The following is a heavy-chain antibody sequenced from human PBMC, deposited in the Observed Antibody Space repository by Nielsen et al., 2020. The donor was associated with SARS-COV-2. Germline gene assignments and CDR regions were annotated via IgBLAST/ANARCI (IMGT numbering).Heavy chain of an antibody. D-gene: IGHD2-2*01. V-gene: IGHV4-34*01. CDR2: INHSGST. J-gene: IGHJ6*02. CDR1: GGSFSGYY. Sequence: SETLSLTCAVYGGSFSGYYWSWIRQPPGKGLEWIGEINHSGSTNYNPSLKSRVTISVDTSKNQFSLKLSSVTAADTAVYCCARDLWVPAIGGGMDVWGQGTTVTVSS. CDR3: ARDLWVPAIGGGMDV.